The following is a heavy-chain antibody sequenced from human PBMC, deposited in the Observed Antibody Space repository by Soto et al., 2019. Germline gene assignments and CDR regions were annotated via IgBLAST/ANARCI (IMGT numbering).Heavy chain of an antibody. D-gene: IGHD3-22*01. CDR3: VTIFDSSGYYYGNNWFDP. V-gene: IGHV4-31*11. CDR2: IYYSGST. J-gene: IGHJ5*02. CDR1: GASISSGDYY. Sequence: SETLSLTCAVSGASISSGDYYWSWIRQHPGKGLEWIGYIYYSGSTYYNPSLKSRVTISLDTSKNQFSLKLRSVTAADTAVYYCVTIFDSSGYYYGNNWFDPWGQGTLVTVSS.